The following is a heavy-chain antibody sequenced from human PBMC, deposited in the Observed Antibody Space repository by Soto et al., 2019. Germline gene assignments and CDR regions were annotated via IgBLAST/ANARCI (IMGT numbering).Heavy chain of an antibody. Sequence: QVQLVESGGGAVQPGTSLRLSCEASGFIFSEYAMHWVRQAPGKGLEWVTFIWYDGRNKYYEKSVRGRFTISRDNSKNLLFLQMSGLGVEDTAVYYCAIARPPGFCSGGSCYALDYWGRGPLVTVSS. D-gene: IGHD2-15*01. V-gene: IGHV3-33*01. CDR2: IWYDGRNK. CDR1: GFIFSEYA. J-gene: IGHJ4*01. CDR3: AIARPPGFCSGGSCYALDY.